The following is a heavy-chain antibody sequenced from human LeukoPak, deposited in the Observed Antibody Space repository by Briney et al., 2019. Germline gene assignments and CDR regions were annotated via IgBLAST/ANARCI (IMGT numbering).Heavy chain of an antibody. CDR3: ARGRRGLLRSYYYYMDV. D-gene: IGHD2-21*02. Sequence: SETLSLTCTVSGYSIGNGYFWGWIRQPPGKGLEWIGYIYYSGSTNYNPSLKSRVTISVDTSKNQFSLKLSSVTAADTAVYYCARGRRGLLRSYYYYMDVWGKGTTVTVSS. CDR2: IYYSGST. V-gene: IGHV4-61*01. J-gene: IGHJ6*03. CDR1: GYSIGNGYF.